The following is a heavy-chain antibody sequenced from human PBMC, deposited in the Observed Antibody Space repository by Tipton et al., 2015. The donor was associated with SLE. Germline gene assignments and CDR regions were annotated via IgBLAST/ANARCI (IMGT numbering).Heavy chain of an antibody. CDR2: INPNSGGT. CDR1: GYTFTGYY. CDR3: ARDGGSGWPKYYFDY. V-gene: IGHV1-2*02. Sequence: QSGPEVKKPGASVKVSCKASGYTFTGYYMHWVRQAPGQGLEWMGWINPNSGGTNYAQKFQGRVTITRDTSASTAYMELSSLRSEDMAVYYCARDGGSGWPKYYFDYWGQGTLVTVSS. D-gene: IGHD6-19*01. J-gene: IGHJ4*02.